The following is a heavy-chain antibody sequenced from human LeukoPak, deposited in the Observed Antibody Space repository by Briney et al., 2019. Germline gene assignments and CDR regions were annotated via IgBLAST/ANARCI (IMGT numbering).Heavy chain of an antibody. CDR2: INSDGSST. Sequence: GGSLRLSCAASGFTFSSYWMHWVRQAPGKGLVWVSRINSDGSSTSYADSVKGRLTISRDNAKNTLYLQMNSLRAEDTAVYYCARDWVAGNNWFDPWGQGTLVTVSS. V-gene: IGHV3-74*01. J-gene: IGHJ5*02. D-gene: IGHD6-19*01. CDR1: GFTFSSYW. CDR3: ARDWVAGNNWFDP.